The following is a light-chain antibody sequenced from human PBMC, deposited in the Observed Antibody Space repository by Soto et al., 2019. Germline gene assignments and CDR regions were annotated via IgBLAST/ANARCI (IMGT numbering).Light chain of an antibody. CDR1: SSDVGGYNY. J-gene: IGLJ2*01. Sequence: QSALTQPASESGSPGQSITISCTGTSSDVGGYNYVSWYQQHPGKAPKLMIYDVSNRPSGVSNRFSGSKSGNTASLTISGLQAEDEADYYCSSYTSSSTPYVVFGGGTKLTV. CDR3: SSYTSSSTPYVV. V-gene: IGLV2-14*01. CDR2: DVS.